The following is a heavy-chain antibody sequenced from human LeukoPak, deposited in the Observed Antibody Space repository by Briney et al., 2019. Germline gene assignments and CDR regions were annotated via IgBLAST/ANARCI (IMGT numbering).Heavy chain of an antibody. CDR1: GGSISRSSYY. CDR2: IYYSGST. V-gene: IGHV4-39*01. J-gene: IGHJ4*02. Sequence: SETLSLTCTVSGGSISRSSYYWGWIRQPPGKGLEWIGGIYYSGSTYYNPSLKSRVTISVDTSKNQFSLKLSSVTAADTAVYYCARTRAGFNYSTFDYWGQGTLVTVSS. CDR3: ARTRAGFNYSTFDY. D-gene: IGHD5-24*01.